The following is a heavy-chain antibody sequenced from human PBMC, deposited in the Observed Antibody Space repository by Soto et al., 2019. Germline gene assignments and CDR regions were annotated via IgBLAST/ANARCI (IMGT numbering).Heavy chain of an antibody. CDR2: IYYSGST. J-gene: IGHJ5*02. V-gene: IGHV4-59*01. CDR3: AREILGWFDP. D-gene: IGHD3-10*01. CDR1: GGSISSYY. Sequence: SETLSLTCTVSGGSISSYYWSWIRQPPGKGLERIGYIYYSGSTNYNPSLKSRVTISVDTSKNQFSLKLSSVTAADTAVYYCAREILGWFDPWGQGTLVTVSS.